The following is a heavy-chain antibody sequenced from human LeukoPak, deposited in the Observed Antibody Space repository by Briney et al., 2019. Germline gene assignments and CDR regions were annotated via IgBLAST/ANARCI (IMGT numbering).Heavy chain of an antibody. V-gene: IGHV3-33*01. D-gene: IGHD2-21*02. CDR3: ARDPGGDVHDWYFDL. CDR2: IRPDGSTK. J-gene: IGHJ2*01. CDR1: GFTFSTYG. Sequence: GGSLRLSCVASGFTFSTYGMHWVRQAPGKVLEWVAIIRPDGSTKYHPDSVKGRFTVSRDNAPNTLYLQMNNLRAEDTAVYYCARDPGGDVHDWYFDLWGPGTLVTVSS.